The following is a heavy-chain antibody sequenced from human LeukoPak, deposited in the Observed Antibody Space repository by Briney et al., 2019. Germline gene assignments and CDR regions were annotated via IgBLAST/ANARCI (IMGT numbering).Heavy chain of an antibody. V-gene: IGHV4-38-2*01. Sequence: PSETLSLTCAVSGYSISSGYYWGWIRQPPGKGLEWIGSIYHSGSTYYNPSLKSRDTISVDTSKNQFSLKLTSVTAADTAVYYCARLRPFDYWGQGTLVTVSS. CDR1: GYSISSGYY. D-gene: IGHD3-16*01. CDR3: ARLRPFDY. J-gene: IGHJ4*02. CDR2: IYHSGST.